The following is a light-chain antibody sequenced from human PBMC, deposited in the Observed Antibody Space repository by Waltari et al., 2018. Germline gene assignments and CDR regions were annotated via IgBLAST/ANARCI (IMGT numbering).Light chain of an antibody. J-gene: IGLJ1*01. CDR2: DVT. CDR3: FSYAGSNTYV. CDR1: ARDVGGYNY. Sequence: QSALTQPRSVSGSPGQSVAISCTGTARDVGGYNYVSWYQQHPGKAPKIMIYDVTTRPSGVPDRFSGSKSGNTASLTISGLQAEDEADYYCFSYAGSNTYVFGTGTKVTVL. V-gene: IGLV2-11*01.